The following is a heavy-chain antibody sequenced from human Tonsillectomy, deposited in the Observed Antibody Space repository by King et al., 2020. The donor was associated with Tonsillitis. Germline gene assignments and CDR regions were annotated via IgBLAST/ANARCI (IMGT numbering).Heavy chain of an antibody. CDR1: GGSISSGGYY. D-gene: IGHD3-9*01. J-gene: IGHJ6*02. CDR3: AGGRDYDMLTGRRHYCYGMDV. V-gene: IGHV4-31*03. Sequence: QLQESGPGLVKPSQTLSLTCTVSGGSISSGGYYWSWIRQHPGKGLEWFGYIYYSGSTYYNPSLKSRVTISVDTSKNQFSLKLSSVTAADTAVYYCAGGRDYDMLTGRRHYCYGMDVWGQGTTVTVSS. CDR2: IYYSGST.